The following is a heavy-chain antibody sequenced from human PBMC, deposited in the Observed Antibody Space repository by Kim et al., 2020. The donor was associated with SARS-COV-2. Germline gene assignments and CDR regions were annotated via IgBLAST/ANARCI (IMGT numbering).Heavy chain of an antibody. J-gene: IGHJ6*02. V-gene: IGHV3-13*04. CDR3: ARGSVNQLHNYYYYGMDV. D-gene: IGHD2-2*01. Sequence: GGSLRLSCAASGFTFSSYDMHWVRQAKGEGLEWVSAIGTAGDTYYPGSVKGRFTISRENAKNSLYLQMNSLRAGDTAVYYCARGSVNQLHNYYYYGMDVWGQGTTVTGSS. CDR2: IGTAGDT. CDR1: GFTFSSYD.